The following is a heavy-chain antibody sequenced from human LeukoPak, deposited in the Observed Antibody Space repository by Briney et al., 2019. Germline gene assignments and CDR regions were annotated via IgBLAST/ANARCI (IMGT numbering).Heavy chain of an antibody. J-gene: IGHJ4*02. CDR1: GFTFSTYS. Sequence: GGSLRLSCVASGFTFSTYSMTWVRQTPEKGLEWVAAISSSVGSKYYADSVKGRFTISRDSSKNTVYLQMSSLRAEDTAVYYCARGRGSYYDTTGGLDYWGQGTLVTVSS. D-gene: IGHD3-22*01. CDR3: ARGRGSYYDTTGGLDY. V-gene: IGHV3-23*01. CDR2: ISSSVGSK.